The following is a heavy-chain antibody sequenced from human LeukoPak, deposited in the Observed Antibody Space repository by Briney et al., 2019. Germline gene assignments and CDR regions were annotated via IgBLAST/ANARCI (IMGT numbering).Heavy chain of an antibody. J-gene: IGHJ5*02. CDR2: FDPEDGET. D-gene: IGHD2-2*01. Sequence: GASVKVSCKVSGYTPTELSMHWVRQAPGKGLEWMGGFDPEDGETIYAQKFQGRVTMTEDTSTDTANMELSSLRSEDTAVYYCATVIPSYIVVPAATRVWNPSPNWFDPWGQGTLVTVSS. CDR3: ATVIPSYIVVPAATRVWNPSPNWFDP. V-gene: IGHV1-24*01. CDR1: GYTPTELS.